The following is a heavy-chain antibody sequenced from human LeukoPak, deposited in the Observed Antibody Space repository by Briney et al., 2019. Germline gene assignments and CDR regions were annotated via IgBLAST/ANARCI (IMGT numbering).Heavy chain of an antibody. V-gene: IGHV3-33*06. CDR3: AKDPYYYDSSGLAPDY. Sequence: GGSLRLSCAASGFTVSSNYMSWVRQAPGKGLEWVAVIWYDGSNKYYADSVKGRFTISRDNSKNTLYLQMNSLRAEDTAVYYCAKDPYYYDSSGLAPDYWGQGTLVTVSS. CDR1: GFTVSSNY. J-gene: IGHJ4*02. D-gene: IGHD3-22*01. CDR2: IWYDGSNK.